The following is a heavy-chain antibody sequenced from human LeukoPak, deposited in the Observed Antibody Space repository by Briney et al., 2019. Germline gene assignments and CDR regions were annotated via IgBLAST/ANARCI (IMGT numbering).Heavy chain of an antibody. CDR3: ARGRVVVPAAIVAYFDY. CDR1: GGSFSGYY. J-gene: IGHJ4*02. V-gene: IGHV4-34*01. CDR2: INHSGST. D-gene: IGHD2-2*02. Sequence: SETLSLTCAVYGGSFSGYYWSWIRQPPGKGLEWIGEINHSGSTNYNPSLKSRVTISVDTSKNQFSLKLSSVTAADTAVYYCARGRVVVPAAIVAYFDYWGQGTLVTVSS.